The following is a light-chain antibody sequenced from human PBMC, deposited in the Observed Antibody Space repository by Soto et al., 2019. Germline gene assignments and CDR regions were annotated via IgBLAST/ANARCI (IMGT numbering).Light chain of an antibody. J-gene: IGLJ2*01. CDR1: SSDVGKYNL. CDR2: EDI. V-gene: IGLV2-23*01. CDR3: CSYAGGTSVV. Sequence: QSALTQPASVSGSPGQSITISCTGSSSDVGKYNLVSWYQHHPGKAPKLMIYEDIERPSGVSNRFSGSKSGNTASLTISGLQTEDEAAYYCCSYAGGTSVVFGGGTKLTVL.